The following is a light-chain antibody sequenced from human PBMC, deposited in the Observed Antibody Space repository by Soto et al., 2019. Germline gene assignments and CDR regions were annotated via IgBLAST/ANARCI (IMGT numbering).Light chain of an antibody. CDR2: GAS. J-gene: IGKJ4*02. CDR1: QSVRSSY. Sequence: VLPWSRVPPYLSPGAIATLSCRASQSVRSSYLAWYQQKAGQAPRLLIYGASRRATGIPDRFSGSGSGTDFTLTISRLEPEDFTVYCCQQDVRYPCRFGEGTKVEIK. V-gene: IGKV3-20*01. CDR3: QQDVRYPCR.